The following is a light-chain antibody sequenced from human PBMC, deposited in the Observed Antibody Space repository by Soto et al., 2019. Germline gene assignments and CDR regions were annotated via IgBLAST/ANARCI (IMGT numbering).Light chain of an antibody. V-gene: IGLV4-69*01. CDR2: LNNDGSH. CDR3: QTWGTGFQV. Sequence: QPVLTQPPSASASLGASVKLTCTLSSGHSSYAIAWHQKQPEKGTRYLMDLNNDGSHTKGDGIPDRFSGSSSGAERYLIISSLQSEDEADYYCQTWGTGFQVFGGGTQLTVL. CDR1: SGHSSYA. J-gene: IGLJ2*01.